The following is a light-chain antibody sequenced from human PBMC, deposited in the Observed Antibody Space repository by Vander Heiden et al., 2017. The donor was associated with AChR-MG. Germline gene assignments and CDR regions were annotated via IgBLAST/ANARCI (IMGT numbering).Light chain of an antibody. J-gene: IGLJ1*01. CDR2: DVS. CDR3: GSYAGDYTYV. V-gene: IGLV2-11*01. Sequence: QSALTQPRSVSGSPGQSVTISCTGTSSDVGGYNYVSWYQQHPGKAPKILIYDVSKWPSGVPDRFSGSKSENTASLTISGLQTEDEADYYCGSYAGDYTYVFGTGTKVTVL. CDR1: SSDVGGYNY.